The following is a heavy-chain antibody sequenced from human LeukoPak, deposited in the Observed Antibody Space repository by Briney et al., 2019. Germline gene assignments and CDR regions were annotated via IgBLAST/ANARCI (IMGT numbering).Heavy chain of an antibody. V-gene: IGHV3-48*01. J-gene: IGHJ4*02. CDR3: ARDRGNSIVGADFDS. CDR1: GFTFGDFA. D-gene: IGHD1-26*01. CDR2: IGIWSSPI. Sequence: GGSLRLSCTASGFTFGDFAMSWFRQAPGKGLEWVSFIGIWSSPIYYADSVRGRFTISRDNAKNSIYLQMNSLRVEDTAVYYCARDRGNSIVGADFDSWGQGTLVTVSS.